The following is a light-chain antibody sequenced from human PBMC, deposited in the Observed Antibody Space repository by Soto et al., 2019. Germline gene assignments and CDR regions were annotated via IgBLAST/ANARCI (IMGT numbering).Light chain of an antibody. J-gene: IGLJ1*01. Sequence: QSALTQPRSVSGSPGQSVTISCTGTSSDVGAYNHVSWYQQHPGKALKLMIYDVSKRPSGVPDRFSGSKSGNTASLTISGLQAEDEADYYCCSHAGSSVVFGTGTKLTVL. V-gene: IGLV2-11*01. CDR1: SSDVGAYNH. CDR3: CSHAGSSVV. CDR2: DVS.